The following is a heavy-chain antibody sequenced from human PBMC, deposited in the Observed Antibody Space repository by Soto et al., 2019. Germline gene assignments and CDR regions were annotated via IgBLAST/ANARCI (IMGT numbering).Heavy chain of an antibody. Sequence: ASVKVSCKASGYTFTSYDINWVRQATGQGLEWMGWMNPNSGNTGYAQKFQGRVTMTRNTSISTAYMELSSLRSEDTAVYYCARDYFVVRGLYYYYYYMDVWGKGTTVTVSS. J-gene: IGHJ6*03. CDR3: ARDYFVVRGLYYYYYYMDV. V-gene: IGHV1-8*01. D-gene: IGHD2-15*01. CDR2: MNPNSGNT. CDR1: GYTFTSYD.